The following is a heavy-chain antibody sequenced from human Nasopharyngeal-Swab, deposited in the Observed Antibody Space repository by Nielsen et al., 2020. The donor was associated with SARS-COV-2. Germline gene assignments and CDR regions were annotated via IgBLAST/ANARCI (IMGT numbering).Heavy chain of an antibody. CDR3: ARDKSGSGKWGFDP. V-gene: IGHV4-34*09. Sequence: SETLSLTCAVYGGSFSGYYWSWTRQQPGEGLEWIGYIYYSGRAYYNPSLQSRVTISVDTSKNQFLLNLSSVTAADTAVYYCARDKSGSGKWGFDPWGQGILVTVSS. CDR2: IYYSGRA. J-gene: IGHJ5*02. CDR1: GGSFSGYY. D-gene: IGHD3-10*01.